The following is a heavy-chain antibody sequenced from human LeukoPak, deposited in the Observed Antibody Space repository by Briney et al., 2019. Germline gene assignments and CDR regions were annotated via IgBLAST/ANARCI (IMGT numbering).Heavy chain of an antibody. Sequence: ASVKVSCKASGYTFTSYGISWVRQAPGQGLEWMGWISAYNGNTNYAQKLQGRVTMTTDTSTSTAYMELRSLRSDDTAVYYCARVSRGSGSYYREWFDPWGQGTLVTVSS. CDR1: GYTFTSYG. V-gene: IGHV1-18*01. D-gene: IGHD3-10*01. CDR3: ARVSRGSGSYYREWFDP. J-gene: IGHJ5*02. CDR2: ISAYNGNT.